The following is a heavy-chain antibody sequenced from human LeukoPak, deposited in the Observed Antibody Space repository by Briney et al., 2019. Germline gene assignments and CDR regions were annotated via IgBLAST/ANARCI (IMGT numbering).Heavy chain of an antibody. CDR1: GFTFRNAW. V-gene: IGHV3-15*01. J-gene: IGHJ4*02. CDR3: TTVQSYYYDSSGYDIIDY. Sequence: PGGSLRLSCAASGFTFRNAWMSWVRQGPGKGLECVGPIKSKTDGGTKDYAAPVKGRFTISRADSKNSLYLQMNSLKTEETAVYYCTTVQSYYYDSSGYDIIDYWGQGTLVTVSS. CDR2: IKSKTDGGTK. D-gene: IGHD3-22*01.